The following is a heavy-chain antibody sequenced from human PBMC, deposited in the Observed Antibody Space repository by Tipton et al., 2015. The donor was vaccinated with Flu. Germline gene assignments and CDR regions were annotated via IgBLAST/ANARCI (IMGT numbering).Heavy chain of an antibody. D-gene: IGHD1-14*01. Sequence: SLRLSCAASGFAFSSFWAHWVRQVPRKGLVWVSRISPDGSYTSYADSVKGRFTISRDNAKNTLYLQMNNLRAEDTAVYYCARITGYWGQGTLVTVSS. CDR1: GFAFSSFW. V-gene: IGHV3-74*01. CDR3: ARITGY. CDR2: ISPDGSYT. J-gene: IGHJ4*02.